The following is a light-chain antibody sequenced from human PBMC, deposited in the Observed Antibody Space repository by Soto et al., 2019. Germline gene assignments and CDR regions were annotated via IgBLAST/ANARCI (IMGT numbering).Light chain of an antibody. CDR3: QQRSNWPST. CDR1: QSFSSN. CDR2: DAS. Sequence: EIVMTQSPATLSVSPGERATLSCRASQSFSSNLAWYQQKPGQAPRLLIYDASNRATGIPARFSGSGSGTDFTLTISSLEPEDFAVYYCQQRSNWPSTFGQGTRLEIK. J-gene: IGKJ5*01. V-gene: IGKV3-11*01.